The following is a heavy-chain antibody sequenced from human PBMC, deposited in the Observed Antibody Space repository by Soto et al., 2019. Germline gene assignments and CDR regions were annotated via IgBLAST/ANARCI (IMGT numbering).Heavy chain of an antibody. CDR2: IYYSGST. CDR3: ARDRSYIRSWSQVDYFDY. Sequence: SETLSLTCTVSGGSISSYYWSWIRQPPGKGLEWIGYIYYSGSTNYNPSLKSRVTISVDTSKNQFSLKLSSVTAADTAVYYCARDRSYIRSWSQVDYFDYWCQGTLLTGSS. J-gene: IGHJ4*02. D-gene: IGHD6-13*01. V-gene: IGHV4-59*01. CDR1: GGSISSYY.